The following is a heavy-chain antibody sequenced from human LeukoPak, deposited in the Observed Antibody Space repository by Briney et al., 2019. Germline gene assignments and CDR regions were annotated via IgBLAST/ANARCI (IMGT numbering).Heavy chain of an antibody. J-gene: IGHJ3*02. CDR3: ARDRRPYYYDSSGAFDI. D-gene: IGHD3-22*01. Sequence: PGGSLRLSCAASGFTFSSYWMHWVRQAPGKGLEWVSSISSSSSYIYYADSVKGRFTISRDNAKNSLYLQMNSLRAEDTAVYYCARDRRPYYYDSSGAFDIWGQGTMVTVSS. V-gene: IGHV3-21*01. CDR1: GFTFSSYW. CDR2: ISSSSSYI.